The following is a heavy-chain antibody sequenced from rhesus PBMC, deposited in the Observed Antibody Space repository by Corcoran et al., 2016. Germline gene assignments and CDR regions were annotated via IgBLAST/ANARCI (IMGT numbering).Heavy chain of an antibody. V-gene: IGHV1-111*02. CDR3: ATLTYDNGYFDL. J-gene: IGHJ2*01. D-gene: IGHD3-40*01. Sequence: EVQLVQSGAEVKKPGASVKISCKASGYTFTDYYLHWVRQAPGKGLEWVGLIDPEDSETLHEQKFQDRVTITAETSTDTAYMDLSSLTSEDTAVYYCATLTYDNGYFDLWGPGTPITISS. CDR1: GYTFTDYY. CDR2: IDPEDSET.